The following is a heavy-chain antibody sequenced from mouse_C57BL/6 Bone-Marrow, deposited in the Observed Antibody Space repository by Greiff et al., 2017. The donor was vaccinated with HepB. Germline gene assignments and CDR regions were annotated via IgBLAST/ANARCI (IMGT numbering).Heavy chain of an antibody. CDR3: AGIYYYGSSLFDY. J-gene: IGHJ2*01. D-gene: IGHD1-1*01. CDR1: GYAFSSYW. CDR2: IYPGDGDT. Sequence: VQLQQSGAELVKPGASVKISCKASGYAFSSYWMNWVKQRPGKGLEWIGQIYPGDGDTNYNGKFKGKATLTADKSSSTAYMQLSSLTSEDSAVYFCAGIYYYGSSLFDYWGQGTTLTVSS. V-gene: IGHV1-80*01.